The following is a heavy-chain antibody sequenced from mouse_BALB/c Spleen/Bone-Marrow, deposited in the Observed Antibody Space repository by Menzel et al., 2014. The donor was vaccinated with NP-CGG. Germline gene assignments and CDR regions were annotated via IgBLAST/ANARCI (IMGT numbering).Heavy chain of an antibody. Sequence: QVQLQQSGAELAKPGASVKMSCKASGYTFTDYWMHWVKQRPGQGLEWIGYINPSSGYTEYNQKFKDKATLTADKSSSTAYMQLNILTSEDSAVYYCAGRYGSLWYFDVWGAGTTVTVSS. CDR2: INPSSGYT. CDR1: GYTFTDYW. CDR3: AGRYGSLWYFDV. V-gene: IGHV1-7*01. D-gene: IGHD1-1*01. J-gene: IGHJ1*01.